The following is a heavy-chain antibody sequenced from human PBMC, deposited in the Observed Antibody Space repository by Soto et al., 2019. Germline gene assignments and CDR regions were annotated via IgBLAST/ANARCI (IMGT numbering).Heavy chain of an antibody. J-gene: IGHJ4*02. CDR1: GIPFSSYG. Sequence: SPRLSCPASGIPFSSYGMHGLRQAPGKGLEWVAVISYDGSNKYYADSVKGRFTISRDNSKNTLYLQMNSLRAEDTAVYYCAKQSMGTYFDYWGQGILVTVSS. V-gene: IGHV3-30*18. CDR3: AKQSMGTYFDY. CDR2: ISYDGSNK.